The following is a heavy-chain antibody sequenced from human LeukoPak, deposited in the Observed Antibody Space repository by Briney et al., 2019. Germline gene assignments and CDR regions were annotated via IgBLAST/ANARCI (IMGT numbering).Heavy chain of an antibody. CDR3: ARNAYCDSTNCYAWFDP. J-gene: IGHJ5*02. V-gene: IGHV1-2*02. D-gene: IGHD2-2*01. CDR2: IVPHSGGT. CDR1: GYTFTDYY. Sequence: AASVKVSCKASGYTFTDYYIHWVRQAPGQGLEWMGWIVPHSGGTNYAQNYQGRITMTRDTSISTAYTELSSLRSDDTAVYYCARNAYCDSTNCYAWFDPWGQGTLVTVSS.